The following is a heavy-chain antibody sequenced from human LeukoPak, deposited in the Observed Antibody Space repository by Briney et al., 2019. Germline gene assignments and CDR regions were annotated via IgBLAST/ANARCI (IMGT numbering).Heavy chain of an antibody. V-gene: IGHV3-48*04. CDR2: ITGSSTTT. CDR1: GFTFSDYS. J-gene: IGHJ4*02. Sequence: GGSLRLSCAASGFTFSDYSMNWVRQAPGKGLEWISYITGSSTTTHYADSVKGRFTISRDNARSSLYLQMNSLRAEDTAVYFCASDRVCWGQGTLVTVSS. CDR3: ASDRVC.